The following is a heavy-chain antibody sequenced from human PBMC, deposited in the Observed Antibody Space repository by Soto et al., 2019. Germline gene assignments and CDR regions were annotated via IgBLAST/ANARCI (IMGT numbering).Heavy chain of an antibody. Sequence: GGSLRLSCAASGFTFSSYAMHWVRQAPGKGLEWVAVISYDGSNKYYADSVKGRFTISRDNSKNTLYLQMNSLRAEDTAVYYCARDSTFGGPSYYFDYWGQGTLVTVSS. J-gene: IGHJ4*02. CDR3: ARDSTFGGPSYYFDY. CDR2: ISYDGSNK. D-gene: IGHD3-16*01. CDR1: GFTFSSYA. V-gene: IGHV3-30-3*01.